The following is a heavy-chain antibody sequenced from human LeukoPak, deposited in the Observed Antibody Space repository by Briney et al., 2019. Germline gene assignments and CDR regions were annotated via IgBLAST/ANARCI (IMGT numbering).Heavy chain of an antibody. J-gene: IGHJ5*02. CDR1: GFTFSSYA. D-gene: IGHD3-9*01. V-gene: IGHV3-23*01. CDR2: ISGSGGST. Sequence: GGSLRLSCAASGFTFSSYAMSWVRQAPGKGLEWVSAISGSGGSTYYADSVKGRFTISRDNAKNSLYLQMNSLRAEDTAVYYCARDVPRYERAVIRFDPWDQGTLVTVSS. CDR3: ARDVPRYERAVIRFDP.